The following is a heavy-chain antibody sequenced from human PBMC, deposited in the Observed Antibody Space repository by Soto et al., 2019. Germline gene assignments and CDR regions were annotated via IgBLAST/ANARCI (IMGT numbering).Heavy chain of an antibody. Sequence: PSETLSLTCTVSNGSITSPTHYWGWIRHSPGKALEWIGYIYYSGSTNYNPSLKSRVTISVDTSKNQFSLKLSSVTAADTAVYYCASSGSSGWSIAEYFQHWGQGTLVTVSS. J-gene: IGHJ1*01. CDR2: IYYSGST. CDR3: ASSGSSGWSIAEYFQH. CDR1: NGSITSPTHY. D-gene: IGHD6-19*01. V-gene: IGHV4-61*01.